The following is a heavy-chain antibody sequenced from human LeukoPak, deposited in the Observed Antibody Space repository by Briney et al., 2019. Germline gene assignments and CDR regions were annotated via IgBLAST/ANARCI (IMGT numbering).Heavy chain of an antibody. CDR2: FSYSGST. CDR3: ARQSRDGYNYRFDY. CDR1: AGSISSSNYY. Sequence: PSETLSLTCAVSAGSISSSNYYWGWIRQPPGKGLEWIGSFSYSGSTYYNPSLKSRVTISVDTPKNQFSLKLRSVAAADTAVYYCARQSRDGYNYRFDYWGQGALVTVSS. D-gene: IGHD5-24*01. J-gene: IGHJ4*02. V-gene: IGHV4-39*01.